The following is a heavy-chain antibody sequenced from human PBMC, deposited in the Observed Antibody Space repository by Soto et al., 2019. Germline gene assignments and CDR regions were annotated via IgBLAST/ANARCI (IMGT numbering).Heavy chain of an antibody. CDR2: IIPIFGTA. Sequence: SVKVSCKASGGTFSSYAISWVRQAPGQGLEWMGGIIPIFGTANYAQKFQGRVTITADESTSTAYMELSSLRSEDTAVYYCARGSCSGGSCYRFFDYYGMDVWGQGTTVTVSS. J-gene: IGHJ6*02. CDR1: GGTFSSYA. CDR3: ARGSCSGGSCYRFFDYYGMDV. D-gene: IGHD2-15*01. V-gene: IGHV1-69*13.